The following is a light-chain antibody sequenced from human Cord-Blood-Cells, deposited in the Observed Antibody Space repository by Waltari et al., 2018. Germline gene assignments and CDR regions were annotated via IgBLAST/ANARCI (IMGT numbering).Light chain of an antibody. CDR1: QDISNY. J-gene: IGKJ1*01. CDR3: QQSYSTPRT. Sequence: RVTITCPASQDISNYLNWYQQKPGKAPKLLIYEASNLETWFLQAYNGIRADTRCPEFRRVLFRSDFATYYCQQSYSTPRTFGQGTKVEIK. V-gene: IGKV1-33*01. CDR2: EAS.